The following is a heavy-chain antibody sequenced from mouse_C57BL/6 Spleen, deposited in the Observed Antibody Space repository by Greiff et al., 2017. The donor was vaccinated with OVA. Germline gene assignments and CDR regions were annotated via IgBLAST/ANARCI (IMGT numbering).Heavy chain of an antibody. CDR3: ARGSSYAMDY. V-gene: IGHV3-1*01. Sequence: EVQVVESGPGMVKPSQSLSLTCTVTGYSITSGYDWHWIRHFPGNKLEWMGYISYSGSTNYNPSLKSRISITHDTSKNHFFLKLNSVTTEDTATYYCARGSSYAMDYWGQGTSVTVSS. CDR2: ISYSGST. CDR1: GYSITSGYD. J-gene: IGHJ4*01. D-gene: IGHD1-1*01.